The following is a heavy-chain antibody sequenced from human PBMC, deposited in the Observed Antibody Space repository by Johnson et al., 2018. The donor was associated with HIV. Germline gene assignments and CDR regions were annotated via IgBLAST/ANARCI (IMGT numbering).Heavy chain of an antibody. V-gene: IGHV3-74*01. CDR2: INSDGSGT. Sequence: EKLVESGGGLVQPGGSLRLSCAASGFTFSSYWMHWVRQAPGKGLVWVSRINSDGSGTSHADSVKGRFTISRDNAKNSLFLQMNSLRAEDTALYYCAKDLINSGIDQQAFDIWGQGTMVSVSS. J-gene: IGHJ3*02. CDR3: AKDLINSGIDQQAFDI. D-gene: IGHD1-26*01. CDR1: GFTFSSYW.